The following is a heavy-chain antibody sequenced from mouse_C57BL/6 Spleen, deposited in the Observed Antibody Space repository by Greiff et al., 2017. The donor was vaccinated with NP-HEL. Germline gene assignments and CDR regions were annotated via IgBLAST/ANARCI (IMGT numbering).Heavy chain of an antibody. CDR3: ARNYGSGHWYFDV. D-gene: IGHD1-1*01. CDR1: GYTFTSYW. Sequence: VQLQQPGAELVKPGASVKLSCKASGYTFTSYWMHWVKQRPGRGLEWIGRIDPNSGGTKYNQKFKGKATLTVDKPSSTAYMQLSSLTSEDSAVYYCARNYGSGHWYFDVWGTGTTVTVSS. J-gene: IGHJ1*03. V-gene: IGHV1-72*01. CDR2: IDPNSGGT.